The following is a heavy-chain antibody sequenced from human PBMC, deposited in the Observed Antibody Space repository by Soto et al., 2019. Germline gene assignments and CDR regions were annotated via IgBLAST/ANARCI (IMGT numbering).Heavy chain of an antibody. CDR3: ARHGYNYGGGYFDY. D-gene: IGHD5-18*01. J-gene: IGHJ4*02. CDR1: GVTVSSNY. V-gene: IGHV3-66*04. CDR2: IYSGGST. Sequence: EVQLVESGGGLVQPGGSLRLSCAASGVTVSSNYMSWVRQAPGKGLEWVSVIYSGGSTYYADSVKGRFTISRDNYKNTLYLQMNRLRAEDTAVYYCARHGYNYGGGYFDYWGQGTLVTVSS.